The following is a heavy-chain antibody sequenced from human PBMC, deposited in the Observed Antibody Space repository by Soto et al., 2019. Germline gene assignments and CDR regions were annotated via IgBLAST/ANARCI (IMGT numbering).Heavy chain of an antibody. CDR2: ISAYNGNT. Sequence: QVQLVQSGAEVKKPGASVKVSCKASGYTFTSYGISWVRQAPGQGLEWMGWISAYNGNTNYAQKLQGRVTMPTDTSTSTAYMELRSLRSDDAAVYYCARDYDSSGYYYGYYYYYGMDVWGQGTTVTVSS. V-gene: IGHV1-18*01. J-gene: IGHJ6*02. CDR1: GYTFTSYG. D-gene: IGHD3-22*01. CDR3: ARDYDSSGYYYGYYYYYGMDV.